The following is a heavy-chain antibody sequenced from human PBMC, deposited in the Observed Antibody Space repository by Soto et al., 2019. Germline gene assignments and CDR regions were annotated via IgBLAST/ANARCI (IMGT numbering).Heavy chain of an antibody. CDR2: MNPNSGNT. D-gene: IGHD3-10*01. Sequence: QVQLVQSGAEVKKPGASVKVSCKASGYTFTSYDINWVRQATGQGLEWMGWMNPNSGNTGYAQKFQGRVTKTRNTSISTAYMELSSLRSEDTAVYYCARGINYYDSGDDAFDIWGQGTMFTVSS. CDR1: GYTFTSYD. CDR3: ARGINYYDSGDDAFDI. J-gene: IGHJ3*02. V-gene: IGHV1-8*01.